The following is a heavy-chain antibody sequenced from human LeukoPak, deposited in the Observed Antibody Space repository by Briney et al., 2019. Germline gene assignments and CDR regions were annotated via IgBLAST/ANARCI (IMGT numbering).Heavy chain of an antibody. V-gene: IGHV1-69*04. CDR2: IIPSVGIT. D-gene: IGHD5-18*01. CDR3: AYGWILIAGDPRQDGMDV. CDR1: GGTFSSYA. J-gene: IGHJ6*02. Sequence: GASVTLSCAASGGTFSSYAMSWVRQAPGKGLEWMGRIIPSVGITNYAQTMKGRVTISEDKSKKTAYMQRSSLRSEDTAVCYCAYGWILIAGDPRQDGMDVWGQGTTVTVSS.